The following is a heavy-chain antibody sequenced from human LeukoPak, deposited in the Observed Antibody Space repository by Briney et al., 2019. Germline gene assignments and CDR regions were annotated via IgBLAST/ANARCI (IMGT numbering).Heavy chain of an antibody. V-gene: IGHV3-74*01. CDR3: ARDLITRSDTNIAIDY. Sequence: GGSLRLSCAASGFTFSNYWMHWVRQGPGKGLVWVSRINSDGRLTSYADSVKGRFTISRDNAKNTLYLQMNSLRAEDTAVYYCARDLITRSDTNIAIDYWGQGTLVTVSS. CDR1: GFTFSNYW. D-gene: IGHD1-20*01. CDR2: INSDGRLT. J-gene: IGHJ4*02.